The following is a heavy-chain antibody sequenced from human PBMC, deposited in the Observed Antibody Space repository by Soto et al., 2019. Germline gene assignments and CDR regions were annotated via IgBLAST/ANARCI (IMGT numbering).Heavy chain of an antibody. V-gene: IGHV3-11*05. CDR1: GFTFRDYY. CDR3: GREYYYTMDV. Sequence: QVQLVESGGGLVRPGGSLRLSCEASGFTFRDYYMTWFRQAPGKGLEWLSYIDSSTKYTNYADSVKGRFTISRDNAKNSLYLQMNSLRADDTAVYYCGREYYYTMDVWGQGTMVTVSS. J-gene: IGHJ6*02. CDR2: IDSSTKYT.